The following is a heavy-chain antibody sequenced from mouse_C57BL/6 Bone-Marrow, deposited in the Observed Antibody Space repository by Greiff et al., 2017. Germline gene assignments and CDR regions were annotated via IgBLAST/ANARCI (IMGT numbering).Heavy chain of an antibody. CDR2: ISGGGGNT. V-gene: IGHV5-9*01. CDR3: ASQAWLAY. J-gene: IGHJ3*01. Sequence: DVQLQESGGGLVKPGGSLKLSCAASGFTFSSYTMSWVRQTPEKRLEWVATISGGGGNTYYPDSVKGRFTISGDNAKNTLYLQISGLGSGDTALYYCASQAWLAYWGQGTLVTVSA. CDR1: GFTFSSYT.